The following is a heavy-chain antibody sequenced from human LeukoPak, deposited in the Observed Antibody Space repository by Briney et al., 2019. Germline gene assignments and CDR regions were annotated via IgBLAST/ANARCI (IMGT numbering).Heavy chain of an antibody. CDR3: TRGISGNWFDP. CDR2: INTDGSTT. V-gene: IGHV3-74*01. Sequence: GGSLRLSCATSGFTFTNYGMNWVRQAPGKGLVWVSRINTDGSTTSYADSVKGRFTSSRDNAKNTLYLQMNSLRAEDTAVYYCTRGISGNWFDPWGQGSLVTVSS. J-gene: IGHJ5*02. D-gene: IGHD2/OR15-2a*01. CDR1: GFTFTNYG.